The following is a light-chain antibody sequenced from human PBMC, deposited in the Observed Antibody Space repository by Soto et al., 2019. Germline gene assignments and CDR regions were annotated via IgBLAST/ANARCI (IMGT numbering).Light chain of an antibody. Sequence: EIVLTQSPATLSLSPGERATLSCRASQSVSSSLAWYQQKPRQAARLLIYDASNRATGIPARFSGSGSGTDFTPTISSLEPEDFAVYYCQQRSNWPPLTFGGGTKVDIK. V-gene: IGKV3-11*01. CDR2: DAS. J-gene: IGKJ4*01. CDR3: QQRSNWPPLT. CDR1: QSVSSS.